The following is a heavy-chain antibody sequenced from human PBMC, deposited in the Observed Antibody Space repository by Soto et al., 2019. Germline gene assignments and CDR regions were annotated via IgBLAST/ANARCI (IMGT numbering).Heavy chain of an antibody. CDR1: GYSFGNFW. Sequence: EVQLVQSGAEVKKPGESLKISCKGSGYSFGNFWIAWVRQMPGKGLEWMGIVYPDDSDIRYSPSFQGQVTISADKSVSTPYPHLSTLRAPDTAIYYCAKTLVGGGALDIWGQGTVVTVSS. D-gene: IGHD1-26*01. V-gene: IGHV5-51*01. CDR3: AKTLVGGGALDI. CDR2: VYPDDSDI. J-gene: IGHJ3*02.